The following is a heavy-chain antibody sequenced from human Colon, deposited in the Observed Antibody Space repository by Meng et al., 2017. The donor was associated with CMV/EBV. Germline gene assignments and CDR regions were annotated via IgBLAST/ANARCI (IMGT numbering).Heavy chain of an antibody. Sequence: SVKVSCKASGTTFNSFAIIWVRQAPGQGLEWMGTIVPIYDTTHYAQNFQGRVMITTDSSTKTVYMELISLTSEDTAVYYCARDACGVEFYLLGGENWFDPWGQGTLVTVSS. J-gene: IGHJ5*02. D-gene: IGHD3-16*01. CDR1: GTTFNSFA. CDR3: ARDACGVEFYLLGGENWFDP. CDR2: IVPIYDTT. V-gene: IGHV1-69*05.